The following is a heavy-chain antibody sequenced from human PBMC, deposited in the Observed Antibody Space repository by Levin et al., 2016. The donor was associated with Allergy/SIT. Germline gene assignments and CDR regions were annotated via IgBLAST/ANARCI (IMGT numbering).Heavy chain of an antibody. V-gene: IGHV3-30*18. Sequence: VRQAPGKGLEWVAVISYDGSNKYYADSVKGRFTISRDNSKNTLYLQMNSLRAEDTAVYYCAKGDGDIVVGGYMDVWGKGTTVTVSS. CDR2: ISYDGSNK. D-gene: IGHD2-2*01. CDR3: AKGDGDIVVGGYMDV. J-gene: IGHJ6*03.